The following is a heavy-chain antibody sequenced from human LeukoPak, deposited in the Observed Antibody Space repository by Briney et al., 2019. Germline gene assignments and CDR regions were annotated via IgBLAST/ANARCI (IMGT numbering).Heavy chain of an antibody. CDR3: AKDLQEPPHDY. Sequence: PGGSLRLSCAASGFTVSSNYMSWVRRAPGKGLEWVSVIYSGGSTYYADSVKGRFTISRDNSKNTLYLQMNGLRAEDTAVYYCAKDLQEPPHDYWGQGTLVTVSS. D-gene: IGHD4-11*01. V-gene: IGHV3-66*01. CDR2: IYSGGST. J-gene: IGHJ4*02. CDR1: GFTVSSNY.